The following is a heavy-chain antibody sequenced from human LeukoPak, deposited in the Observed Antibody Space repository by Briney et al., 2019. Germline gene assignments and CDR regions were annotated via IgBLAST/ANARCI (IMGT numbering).Heavy chain of an antibody. J-gene: IGHJ4*02. CDR1: GGSFSGYY. CDR2: INHSGST. CDR3: ARAGYSSGWYRGSPDY. Sequence: KPSETLSLTCAVYGGSFSGYYWSWIRQPPGKGLEWIGEINHSGSTNYNPSLKSRVTISVDTSKNQFSLKLSSVTAADTAVYYCARAGYSSGWYRGSPDYWGQGTLVTVPS. V-gene: IGHV4-34*01. D-gene: IGHD6-19*01.